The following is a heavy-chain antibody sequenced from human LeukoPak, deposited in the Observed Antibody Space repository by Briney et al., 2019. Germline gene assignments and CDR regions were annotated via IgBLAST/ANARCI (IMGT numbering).Heavy chain of an antibody. J-gene: IGHJ4*02. CDR2: IYYSGST. CDR3: ARFCSGGSCPPS. V-gene: IGHV4-59*01. Sequence: PSETLALTCTVTGGSISSYYWSWFRQPPGKGLEWIGYIYYSGSTNYNPSLKSRVTISVDTSKNQFSLKLSSVTAADTAVYYCARFCSGGSCPPSWGQGTLVTVSS. D-gene: IGHD2-15*01. CDR1: GGSISSYY.